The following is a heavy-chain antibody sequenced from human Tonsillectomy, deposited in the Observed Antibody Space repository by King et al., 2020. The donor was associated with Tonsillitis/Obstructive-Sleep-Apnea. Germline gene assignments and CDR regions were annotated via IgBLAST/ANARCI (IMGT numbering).Heavy chain of an antibody. CDR1: GFTFSNYW. CDR2: IKGDGSST. D-gene: IGHD3-16*01. Sequence: VQLVESGGGLVQPGGSLRLSSAASGFTFSNYWMHWVRQAPGKGPVWVSRIKGDGSSTTYADSVKGRFTISRDNAKNTLYLQMNSLRGEDTAVYYCARDLWGMSDYWGQGTLVTVSS. J-gene: IGHJ4*02. CDR3: ARDLWGMSDY. V-gene: IGHV3-74*01.